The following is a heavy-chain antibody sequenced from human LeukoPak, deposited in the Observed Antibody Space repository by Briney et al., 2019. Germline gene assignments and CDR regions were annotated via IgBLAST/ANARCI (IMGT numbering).Heavy chain of an antibody. D-gene: IGHD3/OR15-3a*01. CDR1: GGSISSSSYY. CDR3: ARSIFGLVDY. Sequence: SETLSLTCTVSGGSISSSSYYWGWIRQPPGKGLEWIGSIYYSGSTYYNPSLKSRVTISVDTSKNQFSLKLSSVTAADTAVYYCARSIFGLVDYWGQGTLVTVSS. J-gene: IGHJ4*02. V-gene: IGHV4-39*07. CDR2: IYYSGST.